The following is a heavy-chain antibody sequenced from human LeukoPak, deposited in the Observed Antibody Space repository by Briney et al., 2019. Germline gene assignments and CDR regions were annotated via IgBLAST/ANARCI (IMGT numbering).Heavy chain of an antibody. V-gene: IGHV3-53*01. CDR1: GLTFSNTY. CDR2: IYPSGNI. D-gene: IGHD5-24*01. CDR3: ARTFRSGDGYKVGYFDN. J-gene: IGHJ4*02. Sequence: GGSLRLSCAASGLTFSNTYMSWVRQAPGKGLEWVSLIYPSGNIYYADSVKGRFTISRDNSKNTLFLQMNSLRAEDTAIYYCARTFRSGDGYKVGYFDNWGQGTLVTVSS.